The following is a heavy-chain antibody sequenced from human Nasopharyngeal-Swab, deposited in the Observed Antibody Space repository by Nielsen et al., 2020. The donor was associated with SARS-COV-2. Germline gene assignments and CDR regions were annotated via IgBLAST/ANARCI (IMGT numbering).Heavy chain of an antibody. CDR3: ARGQQLVTMDV. CDR2: IYYSGST. D-gene: IGHD6-13*01. J-gene: IGHJ6*04. Sequence: WIRQSPGKGLEWIGYIYYSGSTYYNPSLKSRVTISVDTSKNQFSLKLSSVTAADTAVYYCARGQQLVTMDVWGKGTTVTVSS. V-gene: IGHV4-31*02.